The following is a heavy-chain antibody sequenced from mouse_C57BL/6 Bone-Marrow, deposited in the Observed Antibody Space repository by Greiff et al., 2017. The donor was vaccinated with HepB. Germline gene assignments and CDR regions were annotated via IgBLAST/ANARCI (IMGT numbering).Heavy chain of an antibody. Sequence: QVQLQQPGAELVKPGASVKLSCKASGYTFTSYWMHWVKQRPGQGLEWIGMIHPNSGSTNYNEKFKSKATLTVDKSSSTAYMQLSSLTSEDSAVYYCARPDGYPFYAMDYWGQGTSVTVSS. CDR2: IHPNSGST. CDR3: ARPDGYPFYAMDY. J-gene: IGHJ4*01. D-gene: IGHD2-3*01. V-gene: IGHV1-64*01. CDR1: GYTFTSYW.